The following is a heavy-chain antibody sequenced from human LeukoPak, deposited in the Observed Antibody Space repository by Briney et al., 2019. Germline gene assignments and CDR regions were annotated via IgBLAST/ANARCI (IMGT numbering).Heavy chain of an antibody. D-gene: IGHD7-27*01. CDR2: LNSKSGNT. Sequence: GASVRVSCKASGYTFTRYDINWVRQATGQGLEWMGWLNSKSGNTGHAQKFQGRVTITRDTSISTVYMELSSLRSDDTAVYYCAYLGPNLDYWGQGTLVTVSS. CDR3: AYLGPNLDY. CDR1: GYTFTRYD. J-gene: IGHJ4*02. V-gene: IGHV1-8*03.